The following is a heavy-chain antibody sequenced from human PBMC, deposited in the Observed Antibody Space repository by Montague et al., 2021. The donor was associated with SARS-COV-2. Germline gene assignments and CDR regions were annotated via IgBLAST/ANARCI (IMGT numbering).Heavy chain of an antibody. CDR1: GDSISNYS. V-gene: IGHV4-59*08. CDR3: ARHLRVTTVTSHMYHYAMDV. J-gene: IGHJ6*02. CDR2: IYYSGST. Sequence: SETLSLTCSVSGDSISNYSWSWIRQSPGKGLEWIGYIYYSGSTNYNPSLTSRVTISVDTSKNQVSLKLTSVTAADKAVYYCARHLRVTTVTSHMYHYAMDVWGQGTTVTVSS. D-gene: IGHD4-11*01.